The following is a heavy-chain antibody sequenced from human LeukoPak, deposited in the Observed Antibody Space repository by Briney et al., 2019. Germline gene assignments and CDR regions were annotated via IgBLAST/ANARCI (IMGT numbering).Heavy chain of an antibody. D-gene: IGHD6-19*01. Sequence: GGSLRLSCAASGFIFSTYSMNWVRQVPGKGLEWVSSISSSTSYIYYADSVKGRFTISRDNAKNSLYLQMNSLRAEDTAVYYCARDRGWDAFDIWGQGTMVTVSS. CDR2: ISSSTSYI. V-gene: IGHV3-21*01. J-gene: IGHJ3*02. CDR1: GFIFSTYS. CDR3: ARDRGWDAFDI.